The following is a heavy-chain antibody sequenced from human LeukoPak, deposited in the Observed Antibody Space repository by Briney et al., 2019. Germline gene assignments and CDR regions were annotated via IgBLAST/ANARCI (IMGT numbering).Heavy chain of an antibody. J-gene: IGHJ4*02. D-gene: IGHD6-19*01. CDR2: IGTAGDT. Sequence: GGSLRLSCAASGFTFSSYDMHWVRQATGKGLEWVSAIGTAGDTYYPGSVKGRFTISRENAKNSLYLQMNSLRAGDTAVYYCARGLGQYSSGWPFDYRGQGTLVTVSS. V-gene: IGHV3-13*01. CDR1: GFTFSSYD. CDR3: ARGLGQYSSGWPFDY.